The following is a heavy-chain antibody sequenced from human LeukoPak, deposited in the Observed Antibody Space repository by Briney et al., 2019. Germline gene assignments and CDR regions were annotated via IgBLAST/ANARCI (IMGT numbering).Heavy chain of an antibody. V-gene: IGHV3-48*01. CDR1: GFTFSSYS. Sequence: GGSLRLSCAASGFTFSSYSMNWVRQAPGKGRDGVSSIISSSSTIYYADSVKGRFTISRDNAKNSLYLQMNSLRAEDTAVYYCARGNYDSSGYLPNIDYWGQGTLVTVSS. J-gene: IGHJ4*02. D-gene: IGHD3-22*01. CDR2: IISSSSTI. CDR3: ARGNYDSSGYLPNIDY.